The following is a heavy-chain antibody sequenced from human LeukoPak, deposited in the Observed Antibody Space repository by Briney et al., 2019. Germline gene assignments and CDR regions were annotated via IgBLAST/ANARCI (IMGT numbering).Heavy chain of an antibody. CDR2: INQDGSQK. CDR3: ARGLPFDY. Sequence: GGSLRLSCAASGFIFSTYWMTWVRQAPGKGLEWVANINQDGSQKYYVDSVKGRFTISRDNARSSLYLQMNSLRVEDTAVYYCARGLPFDYWGQGTLVTVSS. V-gene: IGHV3-7*01. J-gene: IGHJ4*02. D-gene: IGHD2-21*02. CDR1: GFIFSTYW.